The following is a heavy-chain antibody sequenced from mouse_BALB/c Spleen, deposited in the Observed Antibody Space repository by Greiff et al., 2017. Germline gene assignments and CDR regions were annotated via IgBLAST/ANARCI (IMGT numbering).Heavy chain of an antibody. CDR2: IWAGGST. J-gene: IGHJ4*01. D-gene: IGHD2-1*01. CDR1: GFSLTSYG. Sequence: VMLVESGPGLVAPSQSLSITCTVSGFSLTSYGVHWVRQPPGKGLEWLGVIWAGGSTNYNSALMSRLSISKDNSKSQVFLKMNSLQTDDTAMYYCAREENGNPYYAMDYWGQGTSVTVSS. CDR3: AREENGNPYYAMDY. V-gene: IGHV2-9*02.